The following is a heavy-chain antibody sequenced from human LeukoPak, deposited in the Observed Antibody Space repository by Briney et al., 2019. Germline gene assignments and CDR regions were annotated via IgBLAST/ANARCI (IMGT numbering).Heavy chain of an antibody. J-gene: IGHJ3*02. CDR1: GFTFSTYA. D-gene: IGHD3-10*01. V-gene: IGHV3-30*04. CDR2: VSKDGNTK. Sequence: GSLXLXCVASGFTFSTYAIHWVRQAPGKGLEWVAAVSKDGNTKYYADSVKGRLTISRDNSKNTVYLQMNSLRTEDTSVYYCARGIQPPKYYGSGSDTFDIWGQGTMVTVSS. CDR3: ARGIQPPKYYGSGSDTFDI.